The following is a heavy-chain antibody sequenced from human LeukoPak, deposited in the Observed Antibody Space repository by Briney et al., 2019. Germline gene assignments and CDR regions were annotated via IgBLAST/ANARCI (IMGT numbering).Heavy chain of an antibody. J-gene: IGHJ4*02. CDR2: IYYSGST. Sequence: SETLSLTCTVSGGSISSSSYYWGWIRQPPGKGLEWIGSIYYSGSTYYNPSLKSRVTISVDTSKNQFSLKLSSVTAADTAVYYCARYPHEYSSVAGGYYFDYWGQGTLVTVSS. V-gene: IGHV4-39*07. CDR3: ARYPHEYSSVAGGYYFDY. CDR1: GGSISSSSYY. D-gene: IGHD6-19*01.